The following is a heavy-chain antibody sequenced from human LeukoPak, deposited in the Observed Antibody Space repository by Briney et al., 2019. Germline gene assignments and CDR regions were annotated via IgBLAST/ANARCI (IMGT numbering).Heavy chain of an antibody. CDR2: INPSGGST. V-gene: IGHV1-46*01. Sequence: GASVKVSCKASGYTFTSYYMHWVRQAPGQGLEWMGIINPSGGSTSYAQKFQGRVTMTRDTSTSTVYMELSSLRSEDTAVYYCARAKRRYSSSWRTYYFDYWGQGTLVTVSS. J-gene: IGHJ4*02. CDR1: GYTFTSYY. CDR3: ARAKRRYSSSWRTYYFDY. D-gene: IGHD6-13*01.